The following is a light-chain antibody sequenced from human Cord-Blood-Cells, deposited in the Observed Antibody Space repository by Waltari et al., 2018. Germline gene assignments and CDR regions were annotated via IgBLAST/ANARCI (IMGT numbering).Light chain of an antibody. CDR3: QQYYSTPLT. CDR1: QSVLYSSNNKNY. J-gene: IGKJ4*01. V-gene: IGKV4-1*01. Sequence: SLAVSLGERATINCKSSQSVLYSSNNKNYLAWYQQKPGQPPKLLIYWASTRESGVPDRFSGSGSGTDFTLTISSLQAEDVAVYYCQQYYSTPLTFGGGTKVEIK. CDR2: WAS.